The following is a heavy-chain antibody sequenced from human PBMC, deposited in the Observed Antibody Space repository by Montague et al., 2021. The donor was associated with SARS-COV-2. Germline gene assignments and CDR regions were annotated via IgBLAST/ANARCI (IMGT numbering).Heavy chain of an antibody. CDR2: TYYRSKWYN. V-gene: IGHV6-1*01. D-gene: IGHD5-12*01. CDR3: ARQPLGYDFVYYYYGMDV. J-gene: IGHJ6*02. Sequence: CAISGDSVSGHRAGSNWIRQAPSRGVEWLGRTYYRSKWYNDYAVSVKSRITINPDTSKNQFSLQLNSVTPEDTAVYYCARQPLGYDFVYYYYGMDVWGQGTTVTVSS. CDR1: GDSVSGHRAG.